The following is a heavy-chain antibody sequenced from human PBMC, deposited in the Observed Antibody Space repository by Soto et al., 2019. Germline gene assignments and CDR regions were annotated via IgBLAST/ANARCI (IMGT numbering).Heavy chain of an antibody. Sequence: QVQLVQSGAEVKKPGSSVKVSCKASGGTFSSYTISWVRQAPGQGLEWMGRIIPILGIANYAQKFQGRVRMTADKSPSTADMELRSLRSADTAVYYCARYDRDRSISYLGWFDPWGPGTLVTVSS. V-gene: IGHV1-69*02. J-gene: IGHJ5*02. CDR2: IIPILGIA. CDR1: GGTFSSYT. D-gene: IGHD6-6*01. CDR3: ARYDRDRSISYLGWFDP.